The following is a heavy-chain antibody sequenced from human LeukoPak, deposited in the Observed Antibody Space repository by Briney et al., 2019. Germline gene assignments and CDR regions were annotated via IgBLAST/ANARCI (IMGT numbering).Heavy chain of an antibody. CDR3: ARVIVGAPNKAFDI. CDR2: ISGSSSYT. CDR1: GFTFSDYY. J-gene: IGHJ3*02. V-gene: IGHV3-11*06. Sequence: GGSLRLSCAASGFTFSDYYMSWIRQAPGKGLEWVSYISGSSSYTNYADSVKGRFTISRDNAKNSLYLQMNSLRAEDTAVYYCARVIVGAPNKAFDIWGQGTMVTVSS. D-gene: IGHD1-26*01.